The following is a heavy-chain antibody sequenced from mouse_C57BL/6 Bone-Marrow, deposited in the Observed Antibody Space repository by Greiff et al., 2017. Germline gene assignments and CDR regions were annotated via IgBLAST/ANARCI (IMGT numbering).Heavy chain of an antibody. D-gene: IGHD4-1*01. Sequence: VQLQQPGAELVKPGASVKMSCKASGYTFTSYWITWVKQRPGQGLEWIGDIYPGSGSTNYNEKFKSKATLTVDTSSSTAYMQLSSLTSEDSAVYYCARGGETGTHCDYWGQGTTLTVSS. CDR3: ARGGETGTHCDY. CDR2: IYPGSGST. CDR1: GYTFTSYW. V-gene: IGHV1-55*01. J-gene: IGHJ2*01.